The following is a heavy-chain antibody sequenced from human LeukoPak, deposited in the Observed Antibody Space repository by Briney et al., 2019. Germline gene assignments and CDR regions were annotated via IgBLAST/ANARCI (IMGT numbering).Heavy chain of an antibody. CDR1: GGSISSSSYY. Sequence: SETLSLTCTVSGGSISSSSYYWGWIRQPPGKGLEWIGNIYYSGSTYYKPALKSRVTISVDTSKNQFSLKLSSVTAADTAVYYCASGVRGKYYYDSSGYYYFDYWGQGTLVTVSS. D-gene: IGHD3-22*01. CDR3: ASGVRGKYYYDSSGYYYFDY. CDR2: IYYSGST. J-gene: IGHJ4*02. V-gene: IGHV4-39*07.